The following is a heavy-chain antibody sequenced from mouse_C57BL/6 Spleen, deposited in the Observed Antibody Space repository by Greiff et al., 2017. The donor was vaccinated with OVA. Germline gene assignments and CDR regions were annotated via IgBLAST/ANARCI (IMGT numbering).Heavy chain of an antibody. CDR3: ARGITTGGDYAMDY. J-gene: IGHJ4*01. V-gene: IGHV5-16*01. D-gene: IGHD1-1*01. Sequence: VKLVESEGGSVQPGSSMKLSCTASGFTFSDYYMAWVRQVPEKGLEWVANINYDGSSTYYLDYLKSRFIISRDNAKNILYLQMSSLKSEDTATYYCARGITTGGDYAMDYWGQGTSVTVSS. CDR1: GFTFSDYY. CDR2: INYDGSST.